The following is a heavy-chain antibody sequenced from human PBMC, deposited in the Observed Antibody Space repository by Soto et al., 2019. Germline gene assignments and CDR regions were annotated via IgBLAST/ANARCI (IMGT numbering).Heavy chain of an antibody. CDR2: INPIGGTT. CDR3: ARDPGIAVADSDPYYYGMDV. D-gene: IGHD6-19*01. V-gene: IGHV1-46*01. Sequence: GASVKVSCKASGYSFTNYYMHWVRQAPGQGLEWMGLINPIGGTTTYAHNFQGRVTMTRDTSTNTIYMELSSLTSEDTAVYYCARDPGIAVADSDPYYYGMDVWGLGTTVTVSS. CDR1: GYSFTNYY. J-gene: IGHJ6*02.